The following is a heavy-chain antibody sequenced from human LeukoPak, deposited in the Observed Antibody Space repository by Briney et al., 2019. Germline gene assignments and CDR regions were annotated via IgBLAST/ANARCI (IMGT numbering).Heavy chain of an antibody. CDR2: IASSGADT. CDR1: GFTFNVYA. J-gene: IGHJ4*02. CDR3: AKQDILSGWGL. D-gene: IGHD3-9*01. V-gene: IGHV3-23*01. Sequence: GGSLRLSCAASGFTFNVYAMNWVRQAPGKGLEWVSTIASSGADTFYAASVKGGFTVSRDNSKNTVFLQMSRLRVEDTAVYYCAKQDILSGWGLWGQGTLVTVSS.